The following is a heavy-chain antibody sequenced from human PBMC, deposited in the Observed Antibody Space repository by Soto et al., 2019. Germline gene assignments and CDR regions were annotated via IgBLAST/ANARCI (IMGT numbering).Heavy chain of an antibody. V-gene: IGHV3-48*03. J-gene: IGHJ4*02. D-gene: IGHD2-21*02. CDR3: EREGLCGADCYFFEY. Sequence: GSRRLSLGVAGFSLRNYEMYWVRQAPGKGLEWISKISGSNNNIYYADSVRGRFTISRDNAKNSLYLQMNSLRAEDTVIYYCEREGLCGADCYFFEYWGQGTQVTVSS. CDR1: GFSLRNYE. CDR2: ISGSNNNI.